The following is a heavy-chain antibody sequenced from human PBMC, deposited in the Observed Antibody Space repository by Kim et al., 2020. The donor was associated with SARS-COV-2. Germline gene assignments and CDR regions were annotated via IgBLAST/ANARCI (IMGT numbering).Heavy chain of an antibody. CDR2: IKSKDAGGIT. V-gene: IGHV3-15*01. J-gene: IGHJ4*02. CDR3: TTGGWQ. Sequence: GGSLRLSCVTSGFTFTNAWMSWVRQAPGKGLEWIAHIKSKDAGGITDYTAPVKGRFSISRDDSESTLFLQMNSLRTEDTAVYYCTTGGWQWGQGTLVTVS. CDR1: GFTFTNAW. D-gene: IGHD2-15*01.